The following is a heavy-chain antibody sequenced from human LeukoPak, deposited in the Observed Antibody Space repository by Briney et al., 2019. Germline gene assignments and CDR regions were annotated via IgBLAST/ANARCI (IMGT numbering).Heavy chain of an antibody. J-gene: IGHJ4*02. Sequence: GGSLRLSWAASGFTFSSYGMHWVSQAPGKGLEWVAVIWSDGSNRYYADSVKGRFTISRDNSKKTLYVQMNSLRAEDTAVYYCARDGDSSGPDMDYWGQGTLVTVSS. CDR2: IWSDGSNR. CDR3: ARDGDSSGPDMDY. V-gene: IGHV3-33*01. CDR1: GFTFSSYG. D-gene: IGHD3-22*01.